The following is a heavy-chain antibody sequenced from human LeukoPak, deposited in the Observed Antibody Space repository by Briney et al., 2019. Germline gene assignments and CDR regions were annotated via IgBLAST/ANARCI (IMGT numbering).Heavy chain of an antibody. CDR1: GFTFSRHW. J-gene: IGHJ4*02. Sequence: PGGSLRLSCAASGFTFSRHWMYWVRQAPGKGLEWVANIKQDGSAKPYVDSVKGRFTISRDNPKNSLYLQINNLRAEDTAVYYCGRLAHNAWYAIDFWGQGTLVTVSS. CDR3: GRLAHNAWYAIDF. V-gene: IGHV3-7*01. D-gene: IGHD2-2*01. CDR2: IKQDGSAK.